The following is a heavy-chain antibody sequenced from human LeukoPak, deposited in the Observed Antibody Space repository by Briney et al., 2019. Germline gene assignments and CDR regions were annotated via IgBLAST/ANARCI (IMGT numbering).Heavy chain of an antibody. CDR1: GFTFSSYW. CDR2: INQDGSGE. Sequence: QAGGSLRLSCAASGFTFSSYWMSWVRQAPGKGLEWVANINQDGSGEYYVDSVKGRFTISRDNAKNSLYLQMNSLRVEDTGVYYCARRSGRRYEYWGQGVLVTVSP. D-gene: IGHD5-24*01. CDR3: ARRSGRRYEY. V-gene: IGHV3-7*01. J-gene: IGHJ4*02.